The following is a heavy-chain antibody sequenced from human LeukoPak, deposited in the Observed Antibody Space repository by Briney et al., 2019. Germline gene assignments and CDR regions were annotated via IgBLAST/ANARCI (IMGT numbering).Heavy chain of an antibody. J-gene: IGHJ4*02. Sequence: PSETLSLTCTVSGGSISSGSYYWSWIRQPAGKGLEWIGRIYTSGSTNYNPSLKSRVTMSVDTSKNQFSLKLSSVTAADTAVYYCARDTAGFYNYFDYWGQGTLVTVSS. V-gene: IGHV4-61*02. D-gene: IGHD3-3*01. CDR1: GGSISSGSYY. CDR3: ARDTAGFYNYFDY. CDR2: IYTSGST.